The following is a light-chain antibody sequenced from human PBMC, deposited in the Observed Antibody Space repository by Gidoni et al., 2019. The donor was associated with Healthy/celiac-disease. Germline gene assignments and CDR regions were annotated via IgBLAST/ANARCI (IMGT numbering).Light chain of an antibody. CDR1: QSISSY. CDR2: AAS. CDR3: QQSYSTNRGFT. Sequence: DIQMTQSPSSLSASVGVRVTITCRASQSISSYLNWYQQQHGKAPTLLIYAASSLQSGVPSRFRGSGSGTDVALTISSLQPEDFATDYWQQSYSTNRGFTFGPGTKVDIK. J-gene: IGKJ3*01. V-gene: IGKV1-39*01.